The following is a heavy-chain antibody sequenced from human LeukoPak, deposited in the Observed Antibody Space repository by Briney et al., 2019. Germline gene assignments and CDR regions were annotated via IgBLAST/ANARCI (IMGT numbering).Heavy chain of an antibody. CDR2: INPSGGST. J-gene: IGHJ6*02. CDR3: ARDRRITIFGVVPDYYYYGMDV. V-gene: IGHV1-46*01. CDR1: GYTFTSYY. Sequence: ASVKVSCRASGYTFTSYYMHWVRQAPGQGLEWMGIINPSGGSTSYAQKFQGRVTMTRDTSTSTVYMELSSLRSEDTAVYYCARDRRITIFGVVPDYYYYGMDVWGQGTTVTVSS. D-gene: IGHD3-3*01.